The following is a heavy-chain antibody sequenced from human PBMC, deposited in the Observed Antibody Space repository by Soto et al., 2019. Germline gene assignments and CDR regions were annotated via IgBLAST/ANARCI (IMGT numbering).Heavy chain of an antibody. CDR1: GFTFSSYA. CDR3: ARTSGYAFDY. CDR2: IPYDGSNE. V-gene: IGHV3-30-3*01. J-gene: IGHJ4*02. Sequence: PGGSLRLSCAASGFTFSSYAMHWVRQAPGKGLEWVAVIPYDGSNEHYADSVKGRFTISRDNSKNTLYLQMNSLRTEDTAVYYCARTSGYAFDYWGRGTLVTVSS. D-gene: IGHD5-12*01.